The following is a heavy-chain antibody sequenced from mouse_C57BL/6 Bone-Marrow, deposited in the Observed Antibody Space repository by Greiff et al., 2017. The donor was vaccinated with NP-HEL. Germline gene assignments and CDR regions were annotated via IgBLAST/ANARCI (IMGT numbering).Heavy chain of an antibody. CDR2: IYPGSGST. CDR1: GYTFTSYW. Sequence: QVQLKQSGAELVKPGASVKMSCKASGYTFTSYWITWVKQRPGQGLEWIGDIYPGSGSTNYNEKFKSKATLTVDTSSSTAYMQLSSLTSEDSAVYYCARYYDYDEHWGQGTTLTVSS. J-gene: IGHJ2*01. CDR3: ARYYDYDEH. V-gene: IGHV1-55*01. D-gene: IGHD2-4*01.